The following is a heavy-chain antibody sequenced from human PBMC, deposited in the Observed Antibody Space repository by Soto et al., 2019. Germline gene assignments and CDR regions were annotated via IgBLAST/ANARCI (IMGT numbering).Heavy chain of an antibody. CDR1: CGSVIGGSYY. J-gene: IGHJ4*02. D-gene: IGHD5-18*01. Sequence: PSETLSLTCTFSCGSVIGGSYYWTWIRQPPGKGLEWIGYIYYSGSTTYSPSLKSRVTISIDTSKNQFSLKLTSATAADTAIYYCARDIRGYSRAFDYWGQGALVTVSS. CDR2: IYYSGST. CDR3: ARDIRGYSRAFDY. V-gene: IGHV4-61*01.